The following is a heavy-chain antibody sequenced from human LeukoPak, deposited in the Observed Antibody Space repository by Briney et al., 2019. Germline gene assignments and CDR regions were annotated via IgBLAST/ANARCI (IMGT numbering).Heavy chain of an antibody. Sequence: GASVKVSCKASGYTFTSYGISWVRQAPGQGLEWMGWISAYNGNTNYAQKLQGRVTMTTDTSTSTVYMELSSLRSEDTAVYYCAVRGPYDSSGYYFDYWGQGTLVTVSS. CDR2: ISAYNGNT. D-gene: IGHD3-22*01. V-gene: IGHV1-18*01. CDR1: GYTFTSYG. J-gene: IGHJ4*02. CDR3: AVRGPYDSSGYYFDY.